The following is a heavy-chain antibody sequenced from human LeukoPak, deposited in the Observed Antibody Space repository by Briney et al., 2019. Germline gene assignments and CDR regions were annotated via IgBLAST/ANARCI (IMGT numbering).Heavy chain of an antibody. Sequence: HSGGSLRLSCAASGFTFSSYGMHWVRQAPGKGLEWVAVISYDGSNKYYADSVKGRFTISRDNSKNTLYLQMNSLRAEDTAVYYCASFGPEMYCGGDCYSGRAFDIWGQGTMVTVSS. V-gene: IGHV3-30*03. D-gene: IGHD2-21*01. CDR3: ASFGPEMYCGGDCYSGRAFDI. J-gene: IGHJ3*02. CDR1: GFTFSSYG. CDR2: ISYDGSNK.